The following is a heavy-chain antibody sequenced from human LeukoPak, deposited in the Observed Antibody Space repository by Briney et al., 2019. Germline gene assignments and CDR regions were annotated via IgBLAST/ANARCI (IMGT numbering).Heavy chain of an antibody. J-gene: IGHJ6*03. CDR2: IYHSGST. V-gene: IGHV4-38-2*01. D-gene: IGHD1-26*01. CDR1: GYSISSGYY. CDR3: ARRVGPNYYYYYMDV. Sequence: SETLSLTCAVSGYSISSGYYWGWIRPPPGKGLEWIGSIYHSGSTYYNPSLKSRVTISVDTSKNQFSLKLSSVTAADTAVYYCARRVGPNYYYYYMDVWGKGTTVTVSS.